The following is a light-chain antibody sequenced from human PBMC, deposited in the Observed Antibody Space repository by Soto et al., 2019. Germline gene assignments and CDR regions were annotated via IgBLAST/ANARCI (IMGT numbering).Light chain of an antibody. J-gene: IGKJ1*01. CDR2: GAS. V-gene: IGKV3-15*01. CDR3: QQYNNWPPWT. CDR1: QSVSSN. Sequence: EIVMTQSPATLSVSPGERATLSCRASQSVSSNLAWYQQKPGQAPRLRIYGASTRANGIPTRFSGGGSGTEFSLTISSLQSEDFAVYYGQQYNNWPPWTFGQGTKVESK.